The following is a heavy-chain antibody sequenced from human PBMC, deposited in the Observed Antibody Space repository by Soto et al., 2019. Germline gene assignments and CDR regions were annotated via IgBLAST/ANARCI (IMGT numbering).Heavy chain of an antibody. Sequence: TLSLTCTVSGGSISSYYWSWIRQPAGKGLEWIGRIYTSGSTNYNPSLKSRVTMSVDTSKNQFSLKLSSVTAADTAVYYCARGSVGGNYYYYYGMDVWGQGTTVTVSS. CDR1: GGSISSYY. CDR2: IYTSGST. J-gene: IGHJ6*02. V-gene: IGHV4-4*07. CDR3: ARGSVGGNYYYYYGMDV. D-gene: IGHD2-15*01.